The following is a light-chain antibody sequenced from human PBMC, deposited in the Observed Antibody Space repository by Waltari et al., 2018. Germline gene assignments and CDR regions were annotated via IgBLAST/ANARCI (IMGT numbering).Light chain of an antibody. CDR1: SSNIGAGYD. Sequence: QSVLTQPPSVSGAPGQRVTISCTGSSSNIGAGYDVHWSQQLPGTAPKLFIYGNNNRPSGVPDRFSGSRSGTSASLAITGLQAEDEADYYCQSYDSSLSGSRVFGGGTKLTVL. CDR3: QSYDSSLSGSRV. J-gene: IGLJ3*02. V-gene: IGLV1-40*01. CDR2: GNN.